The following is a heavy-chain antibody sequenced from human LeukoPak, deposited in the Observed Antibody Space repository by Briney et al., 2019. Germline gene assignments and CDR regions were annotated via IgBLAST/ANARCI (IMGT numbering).Heavy chain of an antibody. J-gene: IGHJ4*02. CDR2: IYPRDSDT. Sequence: LGESLKISCKGSGYSFPNYWIAWVRQMPGKGLEWMGIIYPRDSDTRYSPSFEGQVTISADKSISTAYLQWSSLKASDTAMYYCARLSGPAGITGTKGEPDYWGQGTLVTVSS. V-gene: IGHV5-51*01. D-gene: IGHD1-20*01. CDR1: GYSFPNYW. CDR3: ARLSGPAGITGTKGEPDY.